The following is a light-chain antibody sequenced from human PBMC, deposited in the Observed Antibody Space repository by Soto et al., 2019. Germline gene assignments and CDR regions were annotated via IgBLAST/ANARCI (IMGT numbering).Light chain of an antibody. J-gene: IGLJ2*01. CDR3: FSYAGSYMSI. V-gene: IGLV1-40*01. CDR2: GDN. CDR1: TSNIGAPYD. Sequence: QPVLTQPPSVSGAPGQRVSISCTGSTSNIGAPYDVHWYQHLPGTAPKLLIYGDNNRPSGVPDRFSGSKSGNTASLTISGLQDEDEGDYYCFSYAGSYMSIFGGGTKLTVL.